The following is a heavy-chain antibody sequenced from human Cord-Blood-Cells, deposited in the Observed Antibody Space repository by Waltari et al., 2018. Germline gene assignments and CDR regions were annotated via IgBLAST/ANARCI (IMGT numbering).Heavy chain of an antibody. J-gene: IGHJ3*02. CDR2: SYYSVST. V-gene: IGHV4-39*01. Sequence: QLQLQESGPGLVKPSETLSLTCTVSGGSISSSSYYWGWIRKPPGKGLEWIGSSYYSVSTYYNPSLKSRVTISVDTSKNQFSLKLSSVTAADTAVYYCARRGIAAAGDAFDIWGQGTMVTVSS. D-gene: IGHD6-13*01. CDR1: GGSISSSSYY. CDR3: ARRGIAAAGDAFDI.